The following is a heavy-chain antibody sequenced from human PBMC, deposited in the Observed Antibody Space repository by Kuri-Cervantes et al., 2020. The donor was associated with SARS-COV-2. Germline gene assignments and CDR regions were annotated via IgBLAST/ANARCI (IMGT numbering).Heavy chain of an antibody. Sequence: SETLSLTCTVSGGSISSGDYYWSWIRQPPGKGLEWIGEINHSGSTNYNPSLDLKSRVTISVDTSKNQFSLKLSSVTAADTAVYYCARVGKVYSGGWSSSLPIDCWGQGVLVTVSS. V-gene: IGHV4-30-4*01. D-gene: IGHD6-19*01. CDR3: ARVGKVYSGGWSSSLPIDC. CDR1: GGSISSGDYY. CDR2: INHSGST. J-gene: IGHJ4*02.